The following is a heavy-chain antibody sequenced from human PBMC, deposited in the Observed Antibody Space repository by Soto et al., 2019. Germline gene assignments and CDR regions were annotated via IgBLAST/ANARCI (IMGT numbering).Heavy chain of an antibody. J-gene: IGHJ4*02. CDR2: IYYIGST. Sequence: SETLSLTCTVSGGSITNYYWSWIRQPPGKGLEWIGYIYYIGSTNYNPSLKSRVTMSVDTSKNQFSLKLSSVTAADTAVYYCGRGHKFFDYWGRGTLVTVSS. CDR3: GRGHKFFDY. CDR1: GGSITNYY. V-gene: IGHV4-59*08.